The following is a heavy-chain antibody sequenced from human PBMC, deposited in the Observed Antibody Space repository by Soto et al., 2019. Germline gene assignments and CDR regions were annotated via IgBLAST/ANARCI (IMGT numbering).Heavy chain of an antibody. CDR1: GFTFSSYA. CDR3: AKEAREYQLLPPEIWGNWFDP. J-gene: IGHJ5*02. Sequence: EVQLLESGGGLVQPGGSLRLSCAASGFTFSSYAMSWVRQAPGKGLEWVSGINGSGGSTYYSDSVKGRFTISRDNSKNALFLQMNSLRAGDTVIYYCAKEAREYQLLPPEIWGNWFDPWGQGTLVTVSS. V-gene: IGHV3-23*01. D-gene: IGHD2-2*01. CDR2: INGSGGST.